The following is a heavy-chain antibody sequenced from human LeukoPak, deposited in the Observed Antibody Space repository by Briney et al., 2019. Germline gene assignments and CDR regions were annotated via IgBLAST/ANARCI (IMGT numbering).Heavy chain of an antibody. Sequence: GGSLRLSCAASGFIFSSYWMHWVRHAPGKGLAWVSRINTDGSSTSYADSVKGRFTISRDNAKNTLYLQMNSLRAEDTAVYYCAKSIAARGHYFDYWGQGTLVTVSS. CDR1: GFIFSSYW. CDR3: AKSIAARGHYFDY. CDR2: INTDGSST. V-gene: IGHV3-74*01. J-gene: IGHJ4*02. D-gene: IGHD6-6*01.